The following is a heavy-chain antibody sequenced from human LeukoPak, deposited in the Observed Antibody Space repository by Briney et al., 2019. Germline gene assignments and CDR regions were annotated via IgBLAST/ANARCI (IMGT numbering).Heavy chain of an antibody. V-gene: IGHV3-30*18. Sequence: GGSLRLSCAASGFTFSGYGMHWVRQAPGKGLEWVAVISYDGSNKYYADSVKGRFTISRDNSKNTLYLQMNSLRAEDTAVYYCAKSAYYYGSGSYSAIRSYYFDYWGQGTLVTVSS. CDR1: GFTFSGYG. J-gene: IGHJ4*02. D-gene: IGHD3-10*01. CDR2: ISYDGSNK. CDR3: AKSAYYYGSGSYSAIRSYYFDY.